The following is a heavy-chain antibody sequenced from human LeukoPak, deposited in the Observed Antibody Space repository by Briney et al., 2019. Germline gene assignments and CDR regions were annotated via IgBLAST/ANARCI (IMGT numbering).Heavy chain of an antibody. J-gene: IGHJ6*03. CDR1: GFTFNSYA. V-gene: IGHV3-53*01. CDR3: ARGRGAYYFYMDV. D-gene: IGHD3-16*01. CDR2: IYSGGST. Sequence: GGSLRLSCTASGFTFNSYAMHWVRQAPGKGLEWVSVIYSGGSTYYSDSVKGRFTISRDNSKNTLFLQMNSLRAEDTAVYYCARGRGAYYFYMDVWGKGTTVTVSS.